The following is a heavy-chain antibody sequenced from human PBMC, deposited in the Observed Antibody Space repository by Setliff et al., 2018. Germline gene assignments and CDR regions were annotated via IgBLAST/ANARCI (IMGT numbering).Heavy chain of an antibody. CDR1: GGSVGNSYYY. D-gene: IGHD1-26*01. Sequence: SETLSLTCTVSGGSVGNSYYYWNWIPQPAGKGLEWFGRIYTTWSTNYNPSLRSRVSISMDTSKSQVSLRLTSVTAADTAVYYCARSYHLVLTNWFDAWGHGTLVTVSS. CDR2: IYTTWST. J-gene: IGHJ5*01. CDR3: ARSYHLVLTNWFDA. V-gene: IGHV4-61*02.